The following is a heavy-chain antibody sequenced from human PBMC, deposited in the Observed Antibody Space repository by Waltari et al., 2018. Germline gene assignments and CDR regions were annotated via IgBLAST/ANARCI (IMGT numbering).Heavy chain of an antibody. Sequence: VQLVESGGGLIQPGGSLRLSCAASAFSVSSNDMTWVRQAPGKGLEWLSIVTSDDKTYYADSVKGRFTISRDNSKNTLYLEMSSLTAEDTAVYYCARDKGVEPTTRFDYWGQGTLVTVSS. CDR3: ARDKGVEPTTRFDY. J-gene: IGHJ4*02. V-gene: IGHV3-53*01. CDR1: AFSVSSND. D-gene: IGHD1-26*01. CDR2: VTSDDKT.